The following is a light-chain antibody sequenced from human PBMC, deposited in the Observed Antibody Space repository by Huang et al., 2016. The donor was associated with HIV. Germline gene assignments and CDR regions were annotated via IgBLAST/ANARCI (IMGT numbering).Light chain of an antibody. Sequence: DIVMTQSPLSLPVTPGEPASISCRSSQSLLHSNGNNHLDWYLQKPGQSPQLLIYLALSRASGVPDRFSGSGSGTNFTLKISRVEAEDVGVYFCMQALQSPTFGGGTKVEIK. CDR1: QSLLHSNGNNH. CDR2: LAL. V-gene: IGKV2-28*01. J-gene: IGKJ4*01. CDR3: MQALQSPT.